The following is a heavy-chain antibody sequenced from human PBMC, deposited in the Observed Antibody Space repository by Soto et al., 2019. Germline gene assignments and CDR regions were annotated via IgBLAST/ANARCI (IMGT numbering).Heavy chain of an antibody. J-gene: IGHJ4*02. D-gene: IGHD3-10*01. CDR1: GGSISSGDYY. V-gene: IGHV4-30-4*01. CDR3: ARVRGVNYFDY. Sequence: SETLSLTCTVSGGSISSGDYYWSWIRQPPGKGLEWIGYIYYSGSTYYNPSLKSRVTISVDTSKNQFSLKLSSVTAADTAVYYCARVRGVNYFDYWGQGTLVTVS. CDR2: IYYSGST.